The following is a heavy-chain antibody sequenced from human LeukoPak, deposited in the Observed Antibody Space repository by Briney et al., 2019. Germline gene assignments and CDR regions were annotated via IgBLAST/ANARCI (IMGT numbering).Heavy chain of an antibody. V-gene: IGHV4-59*01. CDR1: GGSISSYY. D-gene: IGHD4-17*01. CDR2: IYYSGST. J-gene: IGHJ6*03. Sequence: PSETLSLTCNVSGGSISSYYWSWIRQPPGKGLEWIGYIYYSGSTNYNPSLKSRVTISVDTSKNQFSLKLSSVTAADTAVYSCARERGVPHGDYGYYYYYMDVWGKGTTVTISS. CDR3: ARERGVPHGDYGYYYYYMDV.